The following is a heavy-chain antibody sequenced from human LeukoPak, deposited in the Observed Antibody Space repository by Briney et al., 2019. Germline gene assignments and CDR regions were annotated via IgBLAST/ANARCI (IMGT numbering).Heavy chain of an antibody. CDR3: ARDGYCSGGSCYSGALAY. CDR1: GFTFSNYA. D-gene: IGHD2-15*01. J-gene: IGHJ4*02. V-gene: IGHV3-53*01. Sequence: GGSLRLSCAASGFTFSNYAMSWVRQAPGKGLEWVSVIYSGGGTYYADSVKGRFTISRDNSKDTLYLQMNSLRAEDTAVYYCARDGYCSGGSCYSGALAYWGQGTLVTVSS. CDR2: IYSGGGT.